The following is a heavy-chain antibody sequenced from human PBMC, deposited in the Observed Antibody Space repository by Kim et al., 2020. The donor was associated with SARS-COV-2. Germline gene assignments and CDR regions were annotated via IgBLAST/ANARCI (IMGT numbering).Heavy chain of an antibody. CDR3: ARDPGNYYDSSGYYVRGYYFDH. D-gene: IGHD3-22*01. V-gene: IGHV3-33*01. Sequence: GGSLRLSCAASGFTFSSYGIHWVRQAPGKGLEWVAVISYDGRNKDYADSVKGRFSISRDNSKNTVNLEMNSLGAEDTAVYYCARDPGNYYDSSGYYVRGYYFDHWGQGTLVTVSS. CDR1: GFTFSSYG. J-gene: IGHJ4*02. CDR2: ISYDGRNK.